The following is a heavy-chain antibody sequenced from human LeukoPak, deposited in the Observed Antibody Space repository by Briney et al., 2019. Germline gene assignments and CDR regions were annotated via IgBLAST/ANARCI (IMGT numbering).Heavy chain of an antibody. CDR1: GGSFSGYY. Sequence: PSETLSLTCAVYGGSFSGYYWSWIRQPPGKGLEWIGEINHSGSTNYNPSLKSRVTISVDRSKNQFSLKLSSVTAADTAVYYCARVGAARDFDYWDQGTLVTVSS. CDR3: ARVGAARDFDY. V-gene: IGHV4-34*01. D-gene: IGHD6-6*01. J-gene: IGHJ4*02. CDR2: INHSGST.